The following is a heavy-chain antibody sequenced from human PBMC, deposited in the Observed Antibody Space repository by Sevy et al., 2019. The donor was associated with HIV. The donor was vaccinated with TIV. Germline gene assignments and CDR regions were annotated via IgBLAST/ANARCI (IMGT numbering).Heavy chain of an antibody. V-gene: IGHV3-23*01. CDR3: AKGENYYYYYGMDV. CDR1: GFTFSSYA. Sequence: GGSLRLSCAASGFTFSSYAMSWVRQAPGKGLEWVSDSSGSGGSTYYADSVKGRFTISRDNSKNTLYLQMNSLRAEDTAVYYCAKGENYYYYYGMDVWGQGTTVTVSS. J-gene: IGHJ6*02. CDR2: SSGSGGST.